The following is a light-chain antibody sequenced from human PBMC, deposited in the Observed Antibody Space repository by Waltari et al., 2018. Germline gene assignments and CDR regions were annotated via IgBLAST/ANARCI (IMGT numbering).Light chain of an antibody. J-gene: IGLJ2*01. Sequence: SSELTQDPAVSVALGQTVRITCHGDILRTFYANWFRTKPGQAPELVIYGKNNRPSGIPDRFSASSSGTTTSLTITGAQAEDEADYYCSSRDISGDVVFGGGTELTVL. CDR3: SSRDISGDVV. CDR2: GKN. V-gene: IGLV3-19*01. CDR1: ILRTFY.